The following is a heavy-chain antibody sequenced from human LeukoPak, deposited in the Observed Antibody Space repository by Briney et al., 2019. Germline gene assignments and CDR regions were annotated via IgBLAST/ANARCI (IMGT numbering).Heavy chain of an antibody. Sequence: SETLSLTCAVSGGSISSRSDYWGWIRQTPGKGLEWIGNLDSSGSTYYNPSLKSRVTISVGTPKNQFSLNLRSVTAADTAIYFCSRSHDYGGLYFYYYMDVWGKGTTVTVSS. CDR2: LDSSGST. V-gene: IGHV4-39*01. CDR3: SRSHDYGGLYFYYYMDV. D-gene: IGHD4-23*01. J-gene: IGHJ6*03. CDR1: GGSISSRSDY.